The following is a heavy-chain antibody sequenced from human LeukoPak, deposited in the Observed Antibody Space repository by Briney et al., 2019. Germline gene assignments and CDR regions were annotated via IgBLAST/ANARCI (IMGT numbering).Heavy chain of an antibody. CDR3: ARVSAAGMEFHYGMDV. CDR2: IYYSGST. CDR1: GGSISSYY. D-gene: IGHD6-13*01. J-gene: IGHJ6*02. Sequence: SETLSLTCTVSGGSISSYYWSWIRQPPGKGLEWIGYIYYSGSTNYNPSLKSRVAIAVDTSKNQFSLSMRSVTAADTAVYYCARVSAAGMEFHYGMDVWGQGTTVFVSS. V-gene: IGHV4-59*01.